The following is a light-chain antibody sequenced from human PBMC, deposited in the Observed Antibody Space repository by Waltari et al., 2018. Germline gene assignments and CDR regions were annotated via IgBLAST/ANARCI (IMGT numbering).Light chain of an antibody. CDR2: DTS. Sequence: VLKQSPGTLSLSPGERATLSCRASQSVGKYLAWYQQKPGQAPRLLIYDTSTRATGIPDRFSGSGSGTDFSLTISRLEPEDFAVYYCQKYVSLPATFGQGTKVQAK. CDR3: QKYVSLPAT. V-gene: IGKV3-20*01. CDR1: QSVGKY. J-gene: IGKJ1*01.